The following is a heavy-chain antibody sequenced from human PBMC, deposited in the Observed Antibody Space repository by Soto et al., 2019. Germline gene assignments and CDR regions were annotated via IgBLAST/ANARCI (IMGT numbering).Heavy chain of an antibody. D-gene: IGHD6-6*01. J-gene: IGHJ4*02. V-gene: IGHV3-11*06. Sequence: SLRLSCASSGFIFSDYYMSWIRQAPGDGLEWISYISSTSRHTDYAHSVKDRFTISRDNANNSVDLQMNSLGAEDTAVYYCARAASTAGSRYFDSWGQGILVTVSS. CDR2: ISSTSRHT. CDR3: ARAASTAGSRYFDS. CDR1: GFIFSDYY.